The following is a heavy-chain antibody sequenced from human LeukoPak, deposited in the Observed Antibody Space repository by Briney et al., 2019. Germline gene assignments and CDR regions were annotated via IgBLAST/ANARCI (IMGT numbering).Heavy chain of an antibody. D-gene: IGHD2-2*01. J-gene: IGHJ3*02. CDR2: IYYSGST. Sequence: SETLSLTCTVSGGSISSYYWSWIRQPPGKGLEWIGYIYYSGSTNYNPSLKSRVTISVDTSKNQFSLKLSSVTAADTAVYYCARTLSHCSSTSCFDAFDIWGQGTMVTVSS. V-gene: IGHV4-59*01. CDR1: GGSISSYY. CDR3: ARTLSHCSSTSCFDAFDI.